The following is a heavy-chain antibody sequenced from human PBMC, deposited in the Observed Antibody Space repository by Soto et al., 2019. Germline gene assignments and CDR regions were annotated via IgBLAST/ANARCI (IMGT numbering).Heavy chain of an antibody. CDR1: GGSISSGDYY. J-gene: IGHJ5*02. CDR2: IYYSGST. D-gene: IGHD6-13*01. Sequence: SETLSLTCTVSGGSISSGDYYWSWIRQPPGKGLEWIGYIYYSGSTYYNPSLKSRVTISVDTSKNQFSLKLSSVTAADTAVYYCAREVGQQRVPGGWVAPWGQGPVVTDSS. V-gene: IGHV4-30-4*01. CDR3: AREVGQQRVPGGWVAP.